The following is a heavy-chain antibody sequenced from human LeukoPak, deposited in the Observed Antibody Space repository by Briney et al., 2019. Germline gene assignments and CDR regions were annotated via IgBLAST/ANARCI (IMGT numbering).Heavy chain of an antibody. J-gene: IGHJ6*02. CDR3: ARYTAMVKSYGMDV. Sequence: AGGSLRLSCAASGFTFSSYSMNWVRQAPGKGLEWVSYISSSSSTIYYADSVKGRFTISRDNAKNSLYLQMNSLRAEDTAVYYCARYTAMVKSYGMDVWGQGTTVTVSS. CDR1: GFTFSSYS. V-gene: IGHV3-48*01. CDR2: ISSSSSTI. D-gene: IGHD5-18*01.